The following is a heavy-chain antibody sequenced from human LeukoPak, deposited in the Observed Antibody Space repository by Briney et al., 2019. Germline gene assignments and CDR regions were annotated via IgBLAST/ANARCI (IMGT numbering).Heavy chain of an antibody. CDR3: ARENYVFRYFDL. CDR1: GYTFTSYY. D-gene: IGHD1-7*01. CDR2: INPSGGST. J-gene: IGHJ2*01. V-gene: IGHV1-46*01. Sequence: GASVKVSCKASGYTFTSYYMHWVRQAPGQGLEWMGIINPSGGSTSYEQKFQGRVTMTRDRSTSTVYMELSSLRSEDTAVYCCARENYVFRYFDLWGRGTLVTVSS.